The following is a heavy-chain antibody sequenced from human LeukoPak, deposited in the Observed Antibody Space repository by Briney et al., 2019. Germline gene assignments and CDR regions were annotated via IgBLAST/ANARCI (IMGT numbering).Heavy chain of an antibody. CDR2: ISYDGSNK. Sequence: GGSLRLSCAASGFTFSNYWMSWVRQAPGKGLEWVAVISYDGSNKYYADSVKGRFTISRDNSKNTLYLQMNSLRAEDTAVYYCARDRRVVVITEVGYWGQGTLVTVSS. CDR1: GFTFSNYW. J-gene: IGHJ4*02. V-gene: IGHV3-30-3*01. D-gene: IGHD3-22*01. CDR3: ARDRRVVVITEVGY.